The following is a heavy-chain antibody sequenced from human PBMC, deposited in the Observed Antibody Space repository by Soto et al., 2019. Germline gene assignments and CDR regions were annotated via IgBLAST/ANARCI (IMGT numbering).Heavy chain of an antibody. CDR2: LNPTSGNP. CDR1: GYTFTSYD. Sequence: QVQLVQSGAEVKKPGASVKVSCKASGYTFTSYDINWVRQATEQGLEWMGWLNPTSGNPGSAQNFQGGXTXTRXTSISTAYMELSSLRSEDTAVYYCARTLYGDNVDYWGQGTLVTVSS. J-gene: IGHJ4*02. CDR3: ARTLYGDNVDY. V-gene: IGHV1-8*01. D-gene: IGHD4-17*01.